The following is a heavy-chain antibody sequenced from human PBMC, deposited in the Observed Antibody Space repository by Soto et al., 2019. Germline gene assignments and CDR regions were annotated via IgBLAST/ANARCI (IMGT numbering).Heavy chain of an antibody. J-gene: IGHJ4*02. CDR3: ARESEDITSNFDY. CDR2: ISSTTKYI. Sequence: GGSLRLSCAASGFTFTRYSMNWVHQVRGNGIECVSSISSTTKYIYYGDSMKSRFTIARDNAKNSLYLEKNSLRAEDTAVYYCARESEDITSNFDYCGQGILVTV. CDR1: GFTFTRYS. V-gene: IGHV3-21*06.